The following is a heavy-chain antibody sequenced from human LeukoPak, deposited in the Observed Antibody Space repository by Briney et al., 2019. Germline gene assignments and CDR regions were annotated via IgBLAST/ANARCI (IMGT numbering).Heavy chain of an antibody. D-gene: IGHD2/OR15-2a*01. J-gene: IGHJ4*02. Sequence: PGGSLRLSCAASGFTFSTYAMSWVRQAPGKGLEGVSTINNSGGSTYYADSVKGRFTISRDNSKNSLYLQMNILRAEDMAVYYCARIWGRYLDYWGQGTLVTVSS. CDR3: ARIWGRYLDY. CDR2: INNSGGST. CDR1: GFTFSTYA. V-gene: IGHV3-23*01.